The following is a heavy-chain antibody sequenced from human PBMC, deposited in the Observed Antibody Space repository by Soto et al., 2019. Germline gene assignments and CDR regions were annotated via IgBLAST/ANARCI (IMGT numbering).Heavy chain of an antibody. D-gene: IGHD1-26*01. Sequence: PWGSLRLSCAASGFIFSSFALHWVRQAPGKGLEWVAVIRYDGTEKYNGDSVKGRFTISRDNSKNTVYLEMTSLKAEDTAVYYCARDFTQVGPLDFWGQGTLVTVSS. CDR2: IRYDGTEK. CDR1: GFIFSSFA. J-gene: IGHJ4*02. CDR3: ARDFTQVGPLDF. V-gene: IGHV3-33*01.